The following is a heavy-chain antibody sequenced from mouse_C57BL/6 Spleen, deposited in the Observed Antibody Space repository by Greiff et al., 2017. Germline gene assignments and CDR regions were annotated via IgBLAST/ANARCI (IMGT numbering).Heavy chain of an antibody. J-gene: IGHJ4*01. Sequence: EVKLMESGEGLVKPGGSLKLSCAASGFTFSSYAMSWVRQTPEKRLEWVAYISSGGDYIYYADTVKGRFTISRDNARNTRYLQMSSLKSEDTAMYYCTRDLGGYAMGYWGQGTSVTVSS. V-gene: IGHV5-9-1*02. CDR2: ISSGGDYI. CDR1: GFTFSSYA. CDR3: TRDLGGYAMGY.